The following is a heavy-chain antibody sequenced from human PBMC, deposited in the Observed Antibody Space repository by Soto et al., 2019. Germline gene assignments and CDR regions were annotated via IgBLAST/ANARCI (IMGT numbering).Heavy chain of an antibody. J-gene: IGHJ5*02. CDR1: GFTVSANY. CDR3: AREGFITGTTGDS. CDR2: IYSGGGTT. V-gene: IGHV3-53*01. Sequence: EVQLVESGGGLIQPGGSLRLSCAASGFTVSANYMSWVRQAPGKGLEWGSVIYSGGGTTYYADSVKGRFTISRDNSKNTLYLQMDSLRAEDTAVYYCAREGFITGTTGDSWGQGTLVTVSS. D-gene: IGHD1-20*01.